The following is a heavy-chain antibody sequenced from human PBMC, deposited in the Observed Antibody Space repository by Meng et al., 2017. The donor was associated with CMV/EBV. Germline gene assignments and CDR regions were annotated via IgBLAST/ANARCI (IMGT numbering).Heavy chain of an antibody. V-gene: IGHV3-30*02. J-gene: IGHJ6*02. D-gene: IGHD3-10*01. CDR2: IRYDGSNK. CDR3: AKDSLVLNYYYYYGMDV. CDR1: GFTFSSYG. Sequence: LSLTCAASGFTFSSYGMHWVRQAPGKGLEWVAFIRYDGSNKYYADSVKGRFTISRDNSKNTLYLQMNSLRAEDTAVYYCAKDSLVLNYYYYYGMDVWGQGTTVTVSS.